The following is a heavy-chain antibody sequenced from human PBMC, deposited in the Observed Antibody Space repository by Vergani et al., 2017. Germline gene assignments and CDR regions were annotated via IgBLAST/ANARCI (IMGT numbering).Heavy chain of an antibody. CDR2: INHSGST. CDR3: ARVRGTVDDPSNGEYYDFWSGYLLGWFDP. Sequence: QVQLQQWGAGLLKPSEPLSLTCAVYGGSFSGYYWSWIRQPPGKGLEWIGEINHSGSTNYNPSLKSRVTISVDTSKHQFSLKLSSVTAADTAVYYCARVRGTVDDPSNGEYYDFWSGYLLGWFDPWGQGTLVTVSS. CDR1: GGSFSGYY. V-gene: IGHV4-34*01. D-gene: IGHD3-3*01. J-gene: IGHJ5*02.